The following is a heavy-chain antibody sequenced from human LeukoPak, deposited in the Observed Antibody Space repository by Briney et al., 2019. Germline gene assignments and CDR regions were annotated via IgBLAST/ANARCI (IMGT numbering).Heavy chain of an antibody. J-gene: IGHJ3*02. CDR1: GFTFRNAW. Sequence: GGSLRLSCAASGFTFRNAWMSWVRQAPGKGLEWVGRIKSKSDDGTIDYAAPVKDRFIISRDDSKNTLHLQMNSLKTEDTALYYCVAVVLTHTPGAFDIWGLGTMVTVSS. CDR2: IKSKSDDGTI. V-gene: IGHV3-15*01. CDR3: VAVVLTHTPGAFDI.